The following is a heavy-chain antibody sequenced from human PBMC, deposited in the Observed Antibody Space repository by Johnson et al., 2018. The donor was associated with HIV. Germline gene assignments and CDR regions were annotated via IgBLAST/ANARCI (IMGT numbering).Heavy chain of an antibody. J-gene: IGHJ3*02. Sequence: VQLVESGGGLVQPGGSLRLSCAASGFNFSNHAMSWVRQAPGKGLEWVSGISGSGDRTYDADSVKGRFTISRDNSKSTLYLQMNSLRAEDTAVYYCARRCSIAAHPACVLDAFDIWGQGTMVTVSS. CDR3: ARRCSIAAHPACVLDAFDI. V-gene: IGHV3-23*04. CDR1: GFNFSNHA. CDR2: ISGSGDRT. D-gene: IGHD6-6*01.